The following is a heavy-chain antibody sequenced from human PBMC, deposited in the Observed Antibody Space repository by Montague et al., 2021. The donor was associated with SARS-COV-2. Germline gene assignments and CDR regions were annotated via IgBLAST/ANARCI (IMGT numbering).Heavy chain of an antibody. Sequence: SETLSLTCTVSGGSISSSSYYWGWIRQPPGKGLEWIGSIYYSGSTYYNPSLKSRVTISVDTSKNQFSLKLSSVTAADTAVYYCGRQGSSISWYGGYYYGMDVWGQGTTVTVSS. CDR3: GRQGSSISWYGGYYYGMDV. J-gene: IGHJ6*02. V-gene: IGHV4-39*01. CDR2: IYYSGST. D-gene: IGHD6-13*01. CDR1: GGSISSSSYY.